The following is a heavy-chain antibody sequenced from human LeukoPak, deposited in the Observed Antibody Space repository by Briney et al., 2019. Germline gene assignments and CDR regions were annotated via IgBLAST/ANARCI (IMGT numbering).Heavy chain of an antibody. CDR3: ARDLE. CDR2: IYYSVST. Sequence: SETLSLTCTASGGSISSSSYYWGWIRQPPGKGLEWIGSIYYSVSTYYNPSLKSRVTISVDTSKNQFSLKLSSVTAADTAVYYCARDLEWGQGTLVTVSS. V-gene: IGHV4-39*07. CDR1: GGSISSSSYY. J-gene: IGHJ4*02.